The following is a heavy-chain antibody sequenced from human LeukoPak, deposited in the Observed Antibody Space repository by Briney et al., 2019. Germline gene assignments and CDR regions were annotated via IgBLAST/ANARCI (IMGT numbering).Heavy chain of an antibody. Sequence: PSETLSPTCAVYGGSFSGYYWSWIRQPPGKGLEWIGEINHSGSTNYIPSLKSRVTISVDTSKNQFSLKLSSVTAADTAVYYCARGVRWIPGGTLGYCSGGSCYRGLEFDYRGQGTLVTVSS. CDR3: ARGVRWIPGGTLGYCSGGSCYRGLEFDY. CDR1: GGSFSGYY. D-gene: IGHD2-15*01. V-gene: IGHV4-34*01. CDR2: INHSGST. J-gene: IGHJ4*02.